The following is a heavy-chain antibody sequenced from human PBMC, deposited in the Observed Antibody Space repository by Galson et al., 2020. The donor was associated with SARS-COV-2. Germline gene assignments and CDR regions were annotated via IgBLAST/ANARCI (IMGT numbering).Heavy chain of an antibody. CDR1: GGSINSYF. CDR3: ARDTFFDTTGYFDS. V-gene: IGHV4-59*01. D-gene: IGHD3-16*01. Sequence: PSETLSLTCTVSGGSINSYFWTWIRQPPGKGLEWIGCIYHSGYTKYSPSLKSRVTMSIDTSKNQFSLKLSSVTAADTAVYYCARDTFFDTTGYFDSWGQGSLVTVSS. CDR2: IYHSGYT. J-gene: IGHJ4*02.